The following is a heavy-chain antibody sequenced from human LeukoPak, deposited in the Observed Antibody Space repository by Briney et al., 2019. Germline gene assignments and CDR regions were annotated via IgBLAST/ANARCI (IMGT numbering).Heavy chain of an antibody. CDR1: GYSFTSFW. CDR3: ARSSGSYFSV. Sequence: GESLKISCKCSGYSFTSFWIGWVRQMPGKGLEWMGIIYPSDSDTRYSPSFQGQVAISADKSINTAYLQWSSLKASDTAMYFCARSSGSYFSVWGKGTTVTVSS. V-gene: IGHV5-51*01. CDR2: IYPSDSDT. D-gene: IGHD3-10*01. J-gene: IGHJ6*04.